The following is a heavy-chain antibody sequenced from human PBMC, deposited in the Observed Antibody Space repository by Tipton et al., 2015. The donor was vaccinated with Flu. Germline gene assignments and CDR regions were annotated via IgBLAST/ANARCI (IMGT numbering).Heavy chain of an antibody. CDR1: GFTVSSNY. CDR2: IYSGGST. Sequence: SLRLSCAASGFTVSSNYMSWVRQAPGKGLEWVSVIYSGGSTYYADSVKGRFTISRDNSKNTLYLQMNSLRAEDTAVYYCARRPTYYYDSSGYYYDDAFDIWGQGTMVTVSS. CDR3: ARRPTYYYDSSGYYYDDAFDI. V-gene: IGHV3-53*01. J-gene: IGHJ3*02. D-gene: IGHD3-22*01.